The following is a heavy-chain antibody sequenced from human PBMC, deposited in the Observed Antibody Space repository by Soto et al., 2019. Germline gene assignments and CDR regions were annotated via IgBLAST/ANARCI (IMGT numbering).Heavy chain of an antibody. D-gene: IGHD3-22*01. CDR1: GGTFSSYA. CDR3: ARSRLYSDSSASWA. J-gene: IGHJ1*01. Sequence: SVKVYCKASGGTFSSYAISWVRQAPGQGLEWMGGIIPIFGTANYAQKFQGRLTITADESTSTAYMELSSLRSEDTAVYYCARSRLYSDSSASWAWGQGTLVTVSS. V-gene: IGHV1-69*13. CDR2: IIPIFGTA.